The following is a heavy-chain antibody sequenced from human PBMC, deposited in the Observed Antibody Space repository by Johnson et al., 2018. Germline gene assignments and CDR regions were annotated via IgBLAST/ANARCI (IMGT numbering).Heavy chain of an antibody. CDR2: IKQDGSEK. Sequence: EVQLVESGGGLVQPGGSLRLSCAASGFSFSTYWMTWVRQVEGKGLDWVADIKQDGSEKYYVDSVKGRFTIPRDNAKNSLYLQMNSLRAEDTAVYYCAGELYCGGDCYVSAFDIWGQGTMVTVS. V-gene: IGHV3-7*01. D-gene: IGHD2-21*02. CDR1: GFSFSTYW. CDR3: AGELYCGGDCYVSAFDI. J-gene: IGHJ3*02.